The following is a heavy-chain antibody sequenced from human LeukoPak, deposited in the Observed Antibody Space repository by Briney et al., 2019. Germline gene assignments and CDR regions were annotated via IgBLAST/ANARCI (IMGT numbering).Heavy chain of an antibody. Sequence: GGSLRLSCAASGFTFSSYSMNWVRQAPGKGLEWVSYISSSGSTIYYADSVKGRFTISRDNAKNSLYLQMNSLRAEDTAVYYCAELGITMNGGVWGKGTTVTISS. D-gene: IGHD3-10*02. J-gene: IGHJ6*04. CDR3: AELGITMNGGV. CDR2: ISSSGSTI. CDR1: GFTFSSYS. V-gene: IGHV3-48*04.